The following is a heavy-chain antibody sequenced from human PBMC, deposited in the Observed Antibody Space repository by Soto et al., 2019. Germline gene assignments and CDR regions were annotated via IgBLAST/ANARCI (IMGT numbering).Heavy chain of an antibody. D-gene: IGHD6-13*01. Sequence: QVQLQQWGAGLVKPSETLSLTCSVQGGCLSDYFWSWIRQPPGRGLEWIGDIYHSGSTNYNPALKSRVTISIETSKEQCSLTLNSVTDAHKANYYCARTPRIATTGNEWVDWYFDLWGRGTLITVSS. CDR2: IYHSGST. V-gene: IGHV4-34*01. J-gene: IGHJ2*01. CDR1: GGCLSDYF. CDR3: ARTPRIATTGNEWVDWYFDL.